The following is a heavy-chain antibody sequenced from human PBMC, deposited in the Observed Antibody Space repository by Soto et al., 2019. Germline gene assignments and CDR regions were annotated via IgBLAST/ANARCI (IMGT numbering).Heavy chain of an antibody. CDR2: ISYDGNVA. CDR3: AKEGPITNWYFDY. J-gene: IGHJ4*02. V-gene: IGHV3-30*18. CDR1: GFTFSSYG. D-gene: IGHD1-1*01. Sequence: QVQLVESGGGVVQPGRSLRLSCAASGFTFSSYGMHWVRQAPGKGLERVTVISYDGNVAYYADSVKGRFTISRDKSKNTLYLQMNSLRTEDTAMYYCAKEGPITNWYFDYWGQGTLVTVSS.